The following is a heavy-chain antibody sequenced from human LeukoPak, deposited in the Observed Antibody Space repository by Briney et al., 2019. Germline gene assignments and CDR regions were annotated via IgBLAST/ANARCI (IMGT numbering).Heavy chain of an antibody. CDR1: GFTFSSYG. CDR3: AKDRDIAAAVPYMDV. CDR2: ISYDGSNK. V-gene: IGHV3-30*18. J-gene: IGHJ6*02. D-gene: IGHD6-13*01. Sequence: PGGSLRLSCAASGFTFSSYGMHWVRQAPGKGLEWVAVISYDGSNKYYADSVKGRFTIFRDNSKNTLYLQMNSLRAEDTAVYYCAKDRDIAAAVPYMDVWGQGTTVTVSS.